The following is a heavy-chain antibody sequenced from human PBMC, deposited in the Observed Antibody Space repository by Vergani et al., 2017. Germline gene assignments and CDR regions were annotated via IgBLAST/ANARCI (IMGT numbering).Heavy chain of an antibody. CDR1: GFTVSSNY. J-gene: IGHJ6*02. D-gene: IGHD4-17*01. Sequence: EVQLVESGGGLVQPGGSLRLSCAASGFTVSSNYMSWVRQAPGKGLEWVSVIYSGGSTYYADSVKGRFTISRDNSKNTLYLQMNSLRAEDTAVYYCARDVDGDYDYCYYGMDVWGQGTTVTVSS. V-gene: IGHV3-66*01. CDR2: IYSGGST. CDR3: ARDVDGDYDYCYYGMDV.